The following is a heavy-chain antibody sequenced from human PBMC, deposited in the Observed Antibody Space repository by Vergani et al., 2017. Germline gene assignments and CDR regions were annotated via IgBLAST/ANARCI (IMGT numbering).Heavy chain of an antibody. CDR2: IIPILGIA. CDR1: GGTFSSYA. J-gene: IGHJ6*02. CDR3: AAEAVAGLYYGMDV. V-gene: IGHV1-69*04. Sequence: QVQLVQSGAEVKKPGSSVKVSCKASGGTFSSYAISWVRQAPGQGLEWMGRIIPILGIANYAQKFQGRDTITADKSTSTAYMELSSLRSEDTAVYYCAAEAVAGLYYGMDVWGQGTTVTVSS.